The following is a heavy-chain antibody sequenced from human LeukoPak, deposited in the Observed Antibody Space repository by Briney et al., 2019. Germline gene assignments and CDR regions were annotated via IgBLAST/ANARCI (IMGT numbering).Heavy chain of an antibody. CDR3: ARVRGYSYGYNFDY. V-gene: IGHV4-39*07. D-gene: IGHD5-18*01. CDR1: GGSLSSSGWY. Sequence: PSETLSLTCTVSGGSLSSSGWYWGWIRQSPGKGLEWIGSLSHSGSTYYNPSLKSRVTISIDTSKNQFYLQLSSVTAADTAVYYCARVRGYSYGYNFDYWGQGTLVTVSS. CDR2: LSHSGST. J-gene: IGHJ4*02.